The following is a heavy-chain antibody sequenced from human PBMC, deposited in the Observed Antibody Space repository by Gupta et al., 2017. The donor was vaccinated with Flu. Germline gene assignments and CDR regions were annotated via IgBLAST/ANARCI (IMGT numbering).Heavy chain of an antibody. CDR1: GFTFSSYG. CDR3: ASQGSSRTLLYYFDY. V-gene: IGHV3-33*01. CDR2: IWYDGSNK. J-gene: IGHJ4*02. Sequence: QVQLVESGGGVVQPGRSLRLSCAASGFTFSSYGLHWVRQAPGKGLEWVAVIWYDGSNKYYADSVKGRFTISRDNSKNTLYLQMNSLRAEDTAVYYCASQGSSRTLLYYFDYWGQGTLVTVSS. D-gene: IGHD3-10*01.